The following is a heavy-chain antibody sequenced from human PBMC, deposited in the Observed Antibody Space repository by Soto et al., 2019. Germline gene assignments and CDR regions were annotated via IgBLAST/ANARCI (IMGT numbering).Heavy chain of an antibody. V-gene: IGHV1-18*01. J-gene: IGHJ6*02. CDR1: GYTFTSYG. CDR3: ARGPVIRGSSGDHYYYYYGMDV. Sequence: ASVKVSCKASGYTFTSYGISWVRQAPGQGLEWMGWISAYNGNTNYAQKLQGRVTMTTDTSTSTAYMELRSLRSDDTAVYYCARGPVIRGSSGDHYYYYYGMDVWGQGTTVTVSS. D-gene: IGHD3-22*01. CDR2: ISAYNGNT.